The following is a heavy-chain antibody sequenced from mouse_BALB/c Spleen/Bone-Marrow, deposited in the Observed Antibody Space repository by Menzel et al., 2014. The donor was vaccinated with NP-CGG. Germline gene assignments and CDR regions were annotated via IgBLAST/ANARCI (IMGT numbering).Heavy chain of an antibody. CDR1: GYTFTTYW. Sequence: VQLLQSGAELVKPGASVKLSCRASGYTFTTYWMHWVKLRPGQGLEWIGEINPSNGRINYNEKFKSKATLTVDKSSSAAYKQLSSLTTKDSAVYYCARDYGYGGVFGWFVYLGQGTLVTVSA. V-gene: IGHV1S81*02. CDR2: INPSNGRI. J-gene: IGHJ3*01. D-gene: IGHD2-14*01. CDR3: ARDYGYGGVFGWFVY.